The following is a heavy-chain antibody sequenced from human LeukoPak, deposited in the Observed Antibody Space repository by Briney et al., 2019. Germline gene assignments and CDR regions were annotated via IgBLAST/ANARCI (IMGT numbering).Heavy chain of an antibody. J-gene: IGHJ4*02. CDR3: AKGTGLVWYPFDY. CDR1: GFTFSSYA. V-gene: IGHV3-23*01. Sequence: GGSPRLSCAASGFTFSSYAMSWVRQAPGKGLEWVSAISGSGGSTYYADSVKGRFTFSRDNSKNTLYLQMSSLRAEDTAVYYCAKGTGLVWYPFDYWGQGTLVTVSS. CDR2: ISGSGGST. D-gene: IGHD3-16*01.